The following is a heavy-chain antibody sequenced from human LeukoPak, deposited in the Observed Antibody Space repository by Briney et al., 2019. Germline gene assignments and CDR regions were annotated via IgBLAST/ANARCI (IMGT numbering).Heavy chain of an antibody. J-gene: IGHJ5*02. V-gene: IGHV3-23*01. CDR3: AKGSGYSSGWFDP. CDR2: ISGSGGST. Sequence: GGSLRLSCAASGFTFSNAWMSWVRQAPGKGLEWVSAISGSGGSTYYADSVKGRFTISRDNSKNTLYLQMNSLRAEDTAVYYCAKGSGYSSGWFDPWGQGTLVTVSS. CDR1: GFTFSNAW. D-gene: IGHD6-19*01.